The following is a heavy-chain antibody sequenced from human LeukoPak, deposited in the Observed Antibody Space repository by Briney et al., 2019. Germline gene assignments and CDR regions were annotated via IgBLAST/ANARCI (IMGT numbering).Heavy chain of an antibody. CDR3: ARSDSSGYIDTDAFDI. CDR1: GFTFSSYS. Sequence: GGSLRLSCAASGFTFSSYSMNWVRQAPGKGLEWVSSISSSSSYIYYADSVKGRFTTSRDNAKNSLYLQMNSLRAEDTAVYYCARSDSSGYIDTDAFDIWGQGTMVTVSS. J-gene: IGHJ3*02. V-gene: IGHV3-21*01. CDR2: ISSSSSYI. D-gene: IGHD3-22*01.